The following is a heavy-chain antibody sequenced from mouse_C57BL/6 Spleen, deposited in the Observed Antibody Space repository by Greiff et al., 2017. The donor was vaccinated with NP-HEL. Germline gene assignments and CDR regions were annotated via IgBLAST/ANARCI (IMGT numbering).Heavy chain of an antibody. CDR1: GYAFSSSW. CDR2: IYPGDGDT. Sequence: VQLQQSGPELVKPGASVKISCKASGYAFSSSWMNWVKQRPGKGLEWIGRIYPGDGDTNYNGKFKGKATLTADKSSSTAYMQLSSLTSEDSAVYFCARRALSFYYFDYWGQGTTLTVSS. V-gene: IGHV1-82*01. J-gene: IGHJ2*01. D-gene: IGHD2-12*01. CDR3: ARRALSFYYFDY.